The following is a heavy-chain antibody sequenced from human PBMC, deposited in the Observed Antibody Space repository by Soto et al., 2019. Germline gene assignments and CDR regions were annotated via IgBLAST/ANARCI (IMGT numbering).Heavy chain of an antibody. Sequence: QLQLQESGSGLVKPSQTLSLTCAVSGGSISSGGYSWSWIRQPPGKGLEWIGYIYHSGSTYYNPSLKSRVSISVDRSKNQFSLKLSSVTAADTAVYYCARAGGLGAVAADYWGQGTLVTVSS. CDR2: IYHSGST. V-gene: IGHV4-30-2*01. J-gene: IGHJ4*02. CDR3: ARAGGLGAVAADY. D-gene: IGHD6-19*01. CDR1: GGSISSGGYS.